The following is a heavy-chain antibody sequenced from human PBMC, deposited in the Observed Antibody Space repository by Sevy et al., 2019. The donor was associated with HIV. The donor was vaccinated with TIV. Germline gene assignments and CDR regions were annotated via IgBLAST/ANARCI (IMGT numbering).Heavy chain of an antibody. CDR2: IIPIFGTA. CDR1: GGTFSSYA. D-gene: IGHD6-19*01. J-gene: IGHJ6*02. Sequence: ASVKVSCKASGGTFSSYAISWVRQAPGQGLEWMGGIIPIFGTANYAQKFQGRVTITADESTSTAYMELSSLRSEDTAVDYCARERYSTGWYYGMDVWGQGTTVTVSS. V-gene: IGHV1-69*13. CDR3: ARERYSTGWYYGMDV.